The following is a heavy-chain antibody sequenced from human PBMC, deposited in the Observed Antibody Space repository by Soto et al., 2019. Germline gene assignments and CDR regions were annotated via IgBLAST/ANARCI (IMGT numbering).Heavy chain of an antibody. Sequence: GALRLSCAASGFTFSRYWMSWVRQAPGKGLEWVANIKQDGSEKYYVESVKGRFTISRDNAKSSLYLQMNVLRAEDTAVYYCQSTDSSDSEAFDVWGQGTMVTVSS. V-gene: IGHV3-7*01. CDR2: IKQDGSEK. CDR3: QSTDSSDSEAFDV. J-gene: IGHJ3*01. CDR1: GFTFSRYW. D-gene: IGHD6-25*01.